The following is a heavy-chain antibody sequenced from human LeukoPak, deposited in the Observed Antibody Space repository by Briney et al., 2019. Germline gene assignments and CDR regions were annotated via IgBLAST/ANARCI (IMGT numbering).Heavy chain of an antibody. D-gene: IGHD2-21*02. J-gene: IGHJ6*03. CDR3: ARDVPIVVVTATTYYYYYMDV. CDR2: ISAYNGNT. Sequence: ASVKVSCKASGYTFTSYGIIWVRQAPGQGLEWMGWISAYNGNTNYAQKLQGRVTMTTDTSTSTAYMELRSLRSDDTAVYYCARDVPIVVVTATTYYYYYMDVWGKGTTVTVSS. CDR1: GYTFTSYG. V-gene: IGHV1-18*01.